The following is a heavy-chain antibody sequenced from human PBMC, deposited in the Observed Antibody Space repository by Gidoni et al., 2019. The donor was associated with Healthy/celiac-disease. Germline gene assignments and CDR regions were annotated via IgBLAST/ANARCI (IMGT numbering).Heavy chain of an antibody. Sequence: QVQLQESGPGLVKPSATLSLTCTVSGGSISSYYWSWIRQPPGKGLEWIGYIYYSGSTNYNPSLKSRVTISVDTSKNQFSLKLSSVTAADTAVYYCARAPNDILTGHIGSYGMDVWGQGTTVTVSS. CDR1: GGSISSYY. V-gene: IGHV4-59*01. D-gene: IGHD3-9*01. J-gene: IGHJ6*02. CDR2: IYYSGST. CDR3: ARAPNDILTGHIGSYGMDV.